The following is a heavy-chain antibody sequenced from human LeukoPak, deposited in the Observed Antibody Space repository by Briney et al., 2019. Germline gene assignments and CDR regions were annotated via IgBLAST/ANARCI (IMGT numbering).Heavy chain of an antibody. CDR3: AREDSANGGFDY. D-gene: IGHD4/OR15-4a*01. J-gene: IGHJ4*02. CDR1: GGTFSSYA. V-gene: IGHV1-69*06. Sequence: SVKVSCKASGGTFSSYAISWVRQAPGQGLEWMGGIIPIFGTANYAQKFQGRVTITADKSTSTAYMELSSLRSEDTAVYYCAREDSANGGFDYWGQGTLVTVSS. CDR2: IIPIFGTA.